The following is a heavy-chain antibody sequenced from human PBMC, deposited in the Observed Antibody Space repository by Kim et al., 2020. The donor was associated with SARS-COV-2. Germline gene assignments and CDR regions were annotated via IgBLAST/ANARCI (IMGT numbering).Heavy chain of an antibody. V-gene: IGHV3-23*01. Sequence: GGSLRLSCAASGFTFSSYAMSWVRQAPGKGLEWVSAISGSGGSTYYADSVEGRFTISRDNSKNTLYLQMNSLRAEDTAVYYCAKDRGIAVAGTVYWGQGTLVTVSS. J-gene: IGHJ4*02. CDR3: AKDRGIAVAGTVY. CDR2: ISGSGGST. CDR1: GFTFSSYA. D-gene: IGHD6-19*01.